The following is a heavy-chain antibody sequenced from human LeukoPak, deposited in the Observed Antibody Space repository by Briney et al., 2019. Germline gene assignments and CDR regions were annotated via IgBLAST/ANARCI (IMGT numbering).Heavy chain of an antibody. D-gene: IGHD4/OR15-4a*01. J-gene: IGHJ6*02. CDR2: IWYDGSNK. CDR3: AMSMDYYGMDV. V-gene: IGHV3-33*01. CDR1: GFTFSSYG. Sequence: GRSLRLSCAASGFTFSSYGMHWVRQAPGKGLEWVAVIWYDGSNKYYADSVKGRFTISRDNSKNTLYLQMNSLRAEDTAVYYCAMSMDYYGMDVWGQGTTVTVSS.